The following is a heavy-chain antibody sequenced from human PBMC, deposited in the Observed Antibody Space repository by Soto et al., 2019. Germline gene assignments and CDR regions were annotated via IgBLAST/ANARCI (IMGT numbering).Heavy chain of an antibody. D-gene: IGHD6-13*01. J-gene: IGHJ3*02. CDR2: ISGSGGST. V-gene: IGHV3-23*01. CDR1: GYTFSSYA. CDR3: AREYSSSWYWEAFDI. Sequence: EVQLLESGGGLVQPGGSLRLSCAASGYTFSSYAMSWVRQAPGKGLEWVSVISGSGGSTYYADSVKGRFTISRDNSKNTLYLQRNSLGAEDTAVYYCAREYSSSWYWEAFDIWGQGTMVTVSS.